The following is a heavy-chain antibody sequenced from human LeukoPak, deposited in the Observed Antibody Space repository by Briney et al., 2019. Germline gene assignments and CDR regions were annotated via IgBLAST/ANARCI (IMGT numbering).Heavy chain of an antibody. CDR3: ARSYSSGWYGV. CDR2: INPSGGST. J-gene: IGHJ4*02. V-gene: IGHV1-46*01. CDR1: GYTFSDYY. Sequence: ASVKVSCKASGYTFSDYYIHWVRQAPGQGLEWMGIINPSGGSTSYAQKFQGRVTMTRDTSTSTVYMELSSLRSEDTAVYYCARSYSSGWYGVWGQGTLVTVSS. D-gene: IGHD6-19*01.